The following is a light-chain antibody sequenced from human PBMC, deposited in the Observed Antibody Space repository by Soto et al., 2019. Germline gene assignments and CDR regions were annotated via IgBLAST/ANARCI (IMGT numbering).Light chain of an antibody. V-gene: IGLV2-14*01. Sequence: QSALTQPASVSGSPGQSITISCTGTSSDVGGYNFVSWYQHHPGKAPKLIIYEVSNRPSVVSNRFSGSKSGNTASLTISGPQGGGGGVFYCYSYKSRHLFVFGPGTKLTAL. CDR2: EVS. J-gene: IGLJ1*01. CDR1: SSDVGGYNF. CDR3: YSYKSRHLFV.